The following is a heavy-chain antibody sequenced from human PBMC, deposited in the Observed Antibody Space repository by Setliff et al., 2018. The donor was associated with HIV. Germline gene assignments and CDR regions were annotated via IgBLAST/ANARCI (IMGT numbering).Heavy chain of an antibody. V-gene: IGHV1-2*02. Sequence: ASVKVSCKTSGYTFTAYHIHWVRQAPGQGLEWMGWINSNNGGTKYAQKFQDRVTMTRDTSINTAYMELSRLRSDDTAVYYCAREYDVLTGYYISAFDIWGQGTMVTVSS. CDR1: GYTFTAYH. CDR3: AREYDVLTGYYISAFDI. CDR2: INSNNGGT. D-gene: IGHD3-9*01. J-gene: IGHJ3*02.